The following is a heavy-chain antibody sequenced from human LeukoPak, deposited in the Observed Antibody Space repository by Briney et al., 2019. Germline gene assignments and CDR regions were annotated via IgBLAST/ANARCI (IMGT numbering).Heavy chain of an antibody. D-gene: IGHD5-24*01. Sequence: SETLSLTCAVYGGSFSGYYWSWLRQPPGKGLEWIGEINHSGSTNYNPSLKSRVTISVDTSKNQFSLKLSSVTAADTAVYYCARVSLMATPDYWGQGTLVTVSS. CDR2: INHSGST. V-gene: IGHV4-34*01. CDR1: GGSFSGYY. CDR3: ARVSLMATPDY. J-gene: IGHJ4*02.